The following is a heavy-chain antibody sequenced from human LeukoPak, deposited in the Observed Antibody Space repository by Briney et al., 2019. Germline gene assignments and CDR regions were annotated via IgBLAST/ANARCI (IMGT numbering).Heavy chain of an antibody. CDR1: GGSISSYY. CDR3: ATYCSGGSCYSDYYGMDV. J-gene: IGHJ6*02. D-gene: IGHD2-15*01. V-gene: IGHV4-59*08. CDR2: IYYSGST. Sequence: SETLSLTCTVSGGSISSYYWSWIRQPPGKGLEGGGYIYYSGSTKYNPSLKSRVTISVDTSKNQFSLKLSSVTAADTAVYYCATYCSGGSCYSDYYGMDVWGQGTQSPSP.